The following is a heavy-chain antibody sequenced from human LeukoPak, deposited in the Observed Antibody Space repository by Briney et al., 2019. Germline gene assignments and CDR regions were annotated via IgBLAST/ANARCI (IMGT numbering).Heavy chain of an antibody. CDR2: INPSGDNT. D-gene: IGHD1-26*01. Sequence: ASVKVSCKASGYTFTNYFMHWVRQAPGQGLECMGIINPSGDNTWYAQKFQGRVTMTRDMSTSTDYMEVSSLRSEDTAVYYCARDNSVGDTAWWFDPWGQGTLVTVSS. V-gene: IGHV1-46*01. CDR3: ARDNSVGDTAWWFDP. CDR1: GYTFTNYF. J-gene: IGHJ5*02.